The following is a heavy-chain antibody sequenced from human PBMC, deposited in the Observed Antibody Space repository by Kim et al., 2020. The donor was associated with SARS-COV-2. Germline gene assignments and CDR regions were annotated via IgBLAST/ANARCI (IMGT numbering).Heavy chain of an antibody. CDR2: IYHSGST. V-gene: IGHV4-4*02. Sequence: SETLSLTCAVSGGSISSSNWWSWVRQPPGKGLEWIGEIYHSGSTNYNPSLKSRVTISVDKSKNQFSLKLSSVTAADTAVYYCARVRQRSSGYYYAGGGMDVWGQGTTVTVSS. CDR1: GGSISSSNW. D-gene: IGHD3-22*01. J-gene: IGHJ6*02. CDR3: ARVRQRSSGYYYAGGGMDV.